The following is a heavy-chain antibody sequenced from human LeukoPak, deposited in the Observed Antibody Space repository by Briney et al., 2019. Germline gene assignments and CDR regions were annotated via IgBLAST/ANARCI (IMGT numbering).Heavy chain of an antibody. D-gene: IGHD4-17*01. J-gene: IGHJ2*01. CDR3: ASTTVTTWFSWYFDL. CDR1: GFTFSSYA. CDR2: ISGSGGST. Sequence: GGSLRLSCAASGFTFSSYAMSWVRQAPGKGLEWVSAISGSGGSTYYADSVKGRFTISRDDSKNTLYLQMNSLRAEDTAVYYCASTTVTTWFSWYFDLWGRGTLVTVSS. V-gene: IGHV3-23*01.